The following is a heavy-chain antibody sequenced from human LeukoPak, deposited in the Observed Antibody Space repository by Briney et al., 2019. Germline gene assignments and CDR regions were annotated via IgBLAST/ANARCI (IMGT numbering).Heavy chain of an antibody. CDR3: ARDPGPHQGDYDDYELSYYYGMDV. V-gene: IGHV3-7*01. D-gene: IGHD4-17*01. J-gene: IGHJ6*02. CDR2: IKQDGSEK. Sequence: QAGGSLRLSCAASGFTFSTYAMIWVRQAPGKGLEWVANIKQDGSEKYYVDSVKGRFTISRDNAKNSLYLQMNSLRAEDTAVYYCARDPGPHQGDYDDYELSYYYGMDVWGQGTTVTVSS. CDR1: GFTFSTYA.